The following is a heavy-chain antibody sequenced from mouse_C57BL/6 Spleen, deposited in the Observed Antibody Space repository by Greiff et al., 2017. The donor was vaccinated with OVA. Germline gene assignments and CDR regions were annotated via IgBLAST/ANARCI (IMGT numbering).Heavy chain of an antibody. Sequence: LLESGPELVKPGASVKISCKASGYAFSSSWMNWVKQRPGKGLEWIGRIYPGDGDTNYNGKFKGKATLTADKSSSTAYMQLSSLTSEDSAVYFCARRDGYAMDYWGQGTSVTVSS. D-gene: IGHD3-3*01. CDR2: IYPGDGDT. CDR3: ARRDGYAMDY. CDR1: GYAFSSSW. V-gene: IGHV1-82*01. J-gene: IGHJ4*01.